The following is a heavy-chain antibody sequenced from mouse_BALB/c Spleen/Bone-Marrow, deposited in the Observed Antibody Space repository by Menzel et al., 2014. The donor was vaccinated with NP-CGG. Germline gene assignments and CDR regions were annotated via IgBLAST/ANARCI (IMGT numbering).Heavy chain of an antibody. Sequence: EVKLVESGPGLVKPSQSLSLICTVTGYSITSDYAWNWIRQFPGNKLEWMGYISYSGSTSYNPSLKSRISMTRDTSKNQFFLQLNSVTTEDTATYYCARYDYDVGYFDYWGQGTTLTVSS. D-gene: IGHD2-4*01. CDR3: ARYDYDVGYFDY. V-gene: IGHV3-2*02. CDR2: ISYSGST. J-gene: IGHJ2*01. CDR1: GYSITSDYA.